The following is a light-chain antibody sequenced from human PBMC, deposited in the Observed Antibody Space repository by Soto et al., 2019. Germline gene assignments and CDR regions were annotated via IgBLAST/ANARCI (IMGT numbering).Light chain of an antibody. J-gene: IGKJ3*01. CDR1: QIINTW. CDR2: RAS. CDR3: QQYETYSGT. V-gene: IGKV1-5*03. Sequence: DIQMTQSPSSLSAYVGDRVTITCRASQIINTWLAWYQQKPGKAPKLLIYRASNLLSGVPSRFSSSGSGTEFTLTISSLQPDDFSMYYCQQYETYSGTFGPGTKVDL.